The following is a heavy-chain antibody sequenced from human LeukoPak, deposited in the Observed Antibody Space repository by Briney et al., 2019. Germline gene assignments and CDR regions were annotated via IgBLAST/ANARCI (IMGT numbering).Heavy chain of an antibody. Sequence: PGGSLRLSCAASGFTVSSNYMSWVRQAPGKGLEWVSVIYSGGSTYYADSVKGRFTISRDNSKYTLYLQMNSLRAEDTAVYYCARRGTSGEFDIWGQGTMVTVSS. V-gene: IGHV3-53*01. CDR3: ARRGTSGEFDI. J-gene: IGHJ3*02. CDR1: GFTVSSNY. D-gene: IGHD3-10*01. CDR2: IYSGGST.